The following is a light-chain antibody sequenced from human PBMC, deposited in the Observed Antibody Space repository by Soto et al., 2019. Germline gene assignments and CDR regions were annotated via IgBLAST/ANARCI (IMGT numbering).Light chain of an antibody. CDR3: QQYDASPPRYT. CDR2: GAS. Sequence: EIVLTQSPATLSLSPGERATLSCRAGQSVTSSYLAWYQQKPGQAPRLVISGASSRAAGIPDRFSGSGSGTDFTLTISRLEPEDFAVYYCQQYDASPPRYTFGQGTKLEIK. V-gene: IGKV3-20*01. J-gene: IGKJ2*01. CDR1: QSVTSSY.